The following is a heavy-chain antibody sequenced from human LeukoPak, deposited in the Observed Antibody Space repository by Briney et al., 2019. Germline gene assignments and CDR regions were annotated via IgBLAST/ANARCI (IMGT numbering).Heavy chain of an antibody. CDR3: AKEEDIVVVPAAIFGFNY. CDR2: ITDRSTYI. CDR1: GFTFSSYS. D-gene: IGHD2-2*02. J-gene: IGHJ4*02. V-gene: IGHV3-21*04. Sequence: PGGSLRLSCAASGFTFSSYSMNWVRQAPGKGLEWVSSITDRSTYIYYVDSVKGRFTISRDNAKNSLYLQMNSLRAEDTAVYYCAKEEDIVVVPAAIFGFNYWGQGTLVTVSS.